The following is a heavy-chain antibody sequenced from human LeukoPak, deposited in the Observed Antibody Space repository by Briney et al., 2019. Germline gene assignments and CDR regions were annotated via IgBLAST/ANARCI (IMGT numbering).Heavy chain of an antibody. V-gene: IGHV3-23*01. CDR3: TKDLMTGFSSGWYLAY. CDR2: TGGSDDNT. D-gene: IGHD6-19*01. J-gene: IGHJ4*02. CDR1: GFSFNGYA. Sequence: GGSLRPSCEGSGFSFNGYAMSWVRQAPGKGLEWVAVTGGSDDNTHYADSVKGRFSISRDTSENRLFLQMNSLRPDDSALYYCTKDLMTGFSSGWYLAYWGQGTLVTVSS.